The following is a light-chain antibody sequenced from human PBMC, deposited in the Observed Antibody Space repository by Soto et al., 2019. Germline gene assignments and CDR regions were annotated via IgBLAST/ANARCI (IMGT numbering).Light chain of an antibody. CDR3: AAWDDSLIGSV. J-gene: IGLJ1*01. CDR1: SSNIGSNT. CDR2: GNN. V-gene: IGLV1-44*01. Sequence: QSAMTQPPSASGTPGQRVTISCSGSSSNIGSNTVNWYQQFPGTAPKLLIYGNNQRPSGVPDRFSGSKSGTSASLAISGLQSEDEADYYCAAWDDSLIGSVFGTGTKLTVL.